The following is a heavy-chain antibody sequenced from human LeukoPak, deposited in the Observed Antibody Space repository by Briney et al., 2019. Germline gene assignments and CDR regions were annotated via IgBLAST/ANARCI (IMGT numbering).Heavy chain of an antibody. Sequence: GSLRLSCAASGFSFSNYAMSWVRRAPGKGLEWVSVISGSGDSTNYADSVKGRFTISRDNSKNTLYLQMNSLRAEDTAVYYCAKDRYSSWYLTLDYWGQGTLVTVSS. V-gene: IGHV3-23*01. D-gene: IGHD6-13*01. J-gene: IGHJ4*02. CDR3: AKDRYSSWYLTLDY. CDR2: ISGSGDST. CDR1: GFSFSNYA.